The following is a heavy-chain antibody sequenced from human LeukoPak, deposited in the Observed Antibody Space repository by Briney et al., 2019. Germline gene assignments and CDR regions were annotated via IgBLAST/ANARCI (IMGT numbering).Heavy chain of an antibody. J-gene: IGHJ4*02. Sequence: PGGSLRLSCAASGFTFSNYGMHWVRQAPGKGLEWVAFIQVDGHNDYYADSVKGRFTISRDNSKNTLYLQMNSLRGEDTAVYYCAKDRSHCSGGSCYWGHLDYWGQGTLVTVSS. V-gene: IGHV3-30*02. D-gene: IGHD2-15*01. CDR1: GFTFSNYG. CDR3: AKDRSHCSGGSCYWGHLDY. CDR2: IQVDGHND.